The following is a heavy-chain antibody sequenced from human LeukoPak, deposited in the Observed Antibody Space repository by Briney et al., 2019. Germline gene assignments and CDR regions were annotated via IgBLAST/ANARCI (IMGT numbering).Heavy chain of an antibody. Sequence: SETLSLTCTVSGGSISSYYWSWIRQPPGKGLEWIGYIYYSGSTNYNPSLKSRVTISVDTSKNQFSLKLSSVTAADTAVYYCARGLGDYYDSSGYSQRNYYYYYMDVWGKGTTVTVSS. V-gene: IGHV4-59*13. J-gene: IGHJ6*03. D-gene: IGHD3-22*01. CDR2: IYYSGST. CDR1: GGSISSYY. CDR3: ARGLGDYYDSSGYSQRNYYYYYMDV.